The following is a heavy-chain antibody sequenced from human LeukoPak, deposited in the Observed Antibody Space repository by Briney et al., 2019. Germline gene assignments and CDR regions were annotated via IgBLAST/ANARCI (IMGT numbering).Heavy chain of an antibody. CDR3: ARAARIKGYYGSGSYKGMDV. D-gene: IGHD3-10*01. CDR2: INPNRGGT. V-gene: IGHV1-2*02. J-gene: IGHJ6*02. CDR1: GYTFTGYY. Sequence: ASVKVSCKASGYTFTGYYMHWVRQAPGQGLEWMGWINPNRGGTNYAQKFQGRVTMTRDTSISTAYMELSRLRSDDTAVYYCARAARIKGYYGSGSYKGMDVWGQGTTVTVSS.